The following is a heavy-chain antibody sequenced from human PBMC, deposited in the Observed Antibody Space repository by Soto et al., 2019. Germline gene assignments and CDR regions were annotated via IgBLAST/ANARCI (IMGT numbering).Heavy chain of an antibody. CDR1: GGTFSSYT. J-gene: IGHJ3*02. V-gene: IGHV1-69*02. Sequence: QVQLVQSGAEVKKPGSSVKVSCKASGGTFSSYTISWVRQAPRQGLEWMGRIIPILGIANYAQKFQGRVTITADKSTSTAYMELSSLRYEDTAVYYCARGLRARGAFDIWGQGTMVTVSS. CDR3: ARGLRARGAFDI. D-gene: IGHD5-12*01. CDR2: IIPILGIA.